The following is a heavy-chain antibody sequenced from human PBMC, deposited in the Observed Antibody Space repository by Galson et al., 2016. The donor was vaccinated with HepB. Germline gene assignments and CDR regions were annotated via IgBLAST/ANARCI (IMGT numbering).Heavy chain of an antibody. CDR2: INHGGST. V-gene: IGHV4-34*01. D-gene: IGHD3-3*01. CDR1: DGSFSGYY. J-gene: IGHJ4*02. CDR3: ARVFWQCPDY. Sequence: SETLSLTCAVYDGSFSGYYWSWIRQPPGKGLEWIGEINHGGSTNYNPSLKSRVSMSIDTSMNQFSLKLSSVTAADTAVYYWARVFWQCPDYWGQGTLVTVSS.